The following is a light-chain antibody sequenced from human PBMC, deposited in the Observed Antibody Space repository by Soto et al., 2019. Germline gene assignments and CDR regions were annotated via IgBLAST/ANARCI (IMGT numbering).Light chain of an antibody. J-gene: IGLJ3*02. Sequence: QSALTQPASVSGSPGQSITMSCTGSSSDFGDAKYVTWYQQQPGKGPNLLIYGVSKRPSGVSNRFSGSKSGNTASLTISGLQVEDEADYICGSLRTNRIGVFGGGTKLTVL. V-gene: IGLV2-14*01. CDR2: GVS. CDR3: GSLRTNRIGV. CDR1: SSDFGDAKY.